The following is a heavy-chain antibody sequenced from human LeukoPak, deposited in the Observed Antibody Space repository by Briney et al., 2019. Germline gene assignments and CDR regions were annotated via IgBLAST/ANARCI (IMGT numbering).Heavy chain of an antibody. CDR2: ISTYNGNT. CDR1: GYRFTSYG. Sequence: ASVKVSCKASGYRFTSYGINWVRQAPGQGLEWMGWISTYNGNTNYAQKLQGRVTMTTDTPTSTAYMELRSLRSDDTAMYYCARDRMDTGTYFDYWGQGTLVTVSS. CDR3: ARDRMDTGTYFDY. D-gene: IGHD5-18*01. V-gene: IGHV1-18*01. J-gene: IGHJ4*02.